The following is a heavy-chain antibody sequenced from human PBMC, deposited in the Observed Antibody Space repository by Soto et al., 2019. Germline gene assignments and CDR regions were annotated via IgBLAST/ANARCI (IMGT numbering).Heavy chain of an antibody. J-gene: IGHJ4*01. CDR1: GGSISSGAHY. CDR2: IYHIGST. V-gene: IGHV4-31*03. CDR3: ARTSSGLNAESFGF. Sequence: QVQLQESGPGLVKPAQTLSLTCIVSGGSISSGAHYWSWIRQHPGKGLEWLGCIYHIGSTCYKPSVKSRHYISFDTSKNQFSLRLTSVTHADTDFYYCARTSSGLNAESFGFWGLGILVTDSS. D-gene: IGHD3-22*01.